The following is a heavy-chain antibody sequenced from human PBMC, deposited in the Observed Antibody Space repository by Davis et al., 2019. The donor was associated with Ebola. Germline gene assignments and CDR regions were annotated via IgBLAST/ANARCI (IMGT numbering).Heavy chain of an antibody. CDR2: ISGSGGTT. Sequence: GESLKISCADSVITFSSYAMTWVRQAPGKGLEWVSAISGSGGTTYYAGSVKGRFTISRDNVKNTLYLQMSILRAEDTAIYYCVRDSIEGPTTFDSWGQGTLVTVSS. D-gene: IGHD1-26*01. V-gene: IGHV3-23*01. CDR3: VRDSIEGPTTFDS. CDR1: VITFSSYA. J-gene: IGHJ4*02.